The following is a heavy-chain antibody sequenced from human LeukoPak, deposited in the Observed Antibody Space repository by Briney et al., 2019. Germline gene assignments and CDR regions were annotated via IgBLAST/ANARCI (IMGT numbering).Heavy chain of an antibody. J-gene: IGHJ3*02. CDR3: ARAIVVSALWPDAFDI. CDR2: INWNGGST. V-gene: IGHV3-20*04. CDR1: GFTFDDYG. Sequence: PGGSLRLSCAASGFTFDDYGMSWVRQAPGKGLEWVSGINWNGGSTGYADSVKGRFTISRDNAKNSLYLQMNSLRAEDTALYYCARAIVVSALWPDAFDIWGQGTMVTVSS. D-gene: IGHD3-22*01.